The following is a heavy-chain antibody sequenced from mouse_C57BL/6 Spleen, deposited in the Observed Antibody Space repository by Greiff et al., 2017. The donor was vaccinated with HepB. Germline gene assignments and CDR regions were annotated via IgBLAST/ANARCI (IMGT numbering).Heavy chain of an antibody. V-gene: IGHV1-69*01. J-gene: IGHJ2*01. CDR2: IDPSDSYT. CDR3: ARGGLRRSGYFDY. Sequence: QVQLQQPGAELVMPGASVKLSYKASGYTFTSYWMHWVKQRPGQGLEWIGEIDPSDSYTNYNQKFKGKSTLTVDKSSSTAYMQLSSLTSEDSAVYYCARGGLRRSGYFDYWGQGTTLTVSS. D-gene: IGHD2-4*01. CDR1: GYTFTSYW.